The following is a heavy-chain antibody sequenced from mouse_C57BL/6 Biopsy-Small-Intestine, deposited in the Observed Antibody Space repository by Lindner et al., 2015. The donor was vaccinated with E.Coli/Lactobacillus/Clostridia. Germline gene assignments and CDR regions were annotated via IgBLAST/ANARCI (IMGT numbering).Heavy chain of an antibody. V-gene: IGHV14-2*02. CDR3: ARDMHDNGGYYDQLFDY. CDR2: ISGYDGNT. Sequence: SVKVSCKASGYSFNNFAISWVRQAPGQGLEWMGWISGYDGNTNYAQKFQGRVTLTTDTSTSTAYMELRSLRSDDTAVYYCARDMHDNGGYYDQLFDYWGQGTLVTVSS. D-gene: IGHD2-3*01. J-gene: IGHJ4*01. CDR1: GYSFNNFA.